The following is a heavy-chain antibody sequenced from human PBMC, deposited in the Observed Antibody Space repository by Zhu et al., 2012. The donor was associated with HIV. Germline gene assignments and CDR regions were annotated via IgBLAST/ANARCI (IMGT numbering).Heavy chain of an antibody. J-gene: IGHJ3*01. D-gene: IGHD3-22*01. CDR2: IYHSGTT. CDR1: GYSIRSGYY. Sequence: QVQLQESGPGLVKPSKTLSLTCTVSGYSIRSGYYWGWIRQPPGKDLEWTGSIYHSGTTYYNPSLKSRVTISVDTSEKQFSLKLNSVTAADTAVYYCARGDSYYDTLGAFDLWGQGTMVTVSS. CDR3: ARGDSYYDTLGAFDL. V-gene: IGHV4-38-2*02.